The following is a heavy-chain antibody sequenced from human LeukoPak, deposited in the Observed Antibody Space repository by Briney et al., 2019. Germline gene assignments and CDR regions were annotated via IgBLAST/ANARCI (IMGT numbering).Heavy chain of an antibody. D-gene: IGHD5-18*01. V-gene: IGHV3-7*01. Sequence: GGSLRLSCAASGFTFSSYWVSWVRQAPGKGLEWVANIKQDGSEKYYVDSVKGRFTISRDNAKNSLYLQMNSLRAEDTAVYYCAREYSYGYFDYWGQGTLVTVSS. J-gene: IGHJ4*02. CDR1: GFTFSSYW. CDR3: AREYSYGYFDY. CDR2: IKQDGSEK.